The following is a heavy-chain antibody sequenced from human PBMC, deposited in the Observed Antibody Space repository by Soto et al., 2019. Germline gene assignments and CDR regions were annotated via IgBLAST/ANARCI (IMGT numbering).Heavy chain of an antibody. CDR1: GFTFSSYW. D-gene: IGHD3-9*01. CDR2: INSDGSST. J-gene: IGHJ6*02. V-gene: IGHV3-74*01. Sequence: GGSLRLSCAASGFTFSSYWMHWVRQAPGKGLVWVSRINSDGSSTSYADSVKGRFTISRDNAKNTLYLQMNSLRAEDTAVYYCARDSLPVHDILTGYPISSYGMDVWGQGTTVTVSS. CDR3: ARDSLPVHDILTGYPISSYGMDV.